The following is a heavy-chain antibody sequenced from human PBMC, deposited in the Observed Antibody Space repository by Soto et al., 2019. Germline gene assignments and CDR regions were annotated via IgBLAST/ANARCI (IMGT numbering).Heavy chain of an antibody. V-gene: IGHV3-23*01. CDR3: AKDVHGSGIFDY. Sequence: GSLRHPWAASWVTCSDHGRIRVRQSPGKGLEWVSAISGSGGSTYYADSVKGRFTISRDNSKNTLYLQMNSLRAEDTAVYYCAKDVHGSGIFDYWGQGTLVTVSS. CDR2: ISGSGGST. D-gene: IGHD3-10*01. J-gene: IGHJ4*02. CDR1: WVTCSDHG.